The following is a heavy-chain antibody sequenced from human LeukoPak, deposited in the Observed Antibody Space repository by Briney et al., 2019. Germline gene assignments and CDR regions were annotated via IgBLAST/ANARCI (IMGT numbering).Heavy chain of an antibody. Sequence: GGSLRLSCAASGFTFSSYEMNWVRQAPGKGLEWVSYISSSGSTIYYADSVKGRFTISRDNAKNSLYLQMNSLRAEDTAVYYCARGFRSDYYYYYYMDVWGKGTTVTVSS. V-gene: IGHV3-48*03. J-gene: IGHJ6*03. CDR2: ISSSGSTI. CDR1: GFTFSSYE. CDR3: ARGFRSDYYYYYYMDV.